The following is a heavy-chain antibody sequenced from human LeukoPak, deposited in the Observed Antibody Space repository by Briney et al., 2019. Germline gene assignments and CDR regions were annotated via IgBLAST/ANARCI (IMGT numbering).Heavy chain of an antibody. CDR1: GFTFIEYD. V-gene: IGHV3-13*01. Sequence: GGSLRLSCTAYGFTFIEYDMHWVRRVIGKGLEWVCAGGMRGDTHYSGSVKGLFTISRENAESSLYLQMNTRRAEDTACYYCARGGIQGSGIDEFDYWGQGTLVTVSS. D-gene: IGHD5-18*01. CDR3: ARGGIQGSGIDEFDY. CDR2: GGMRGDT. J-gene: IGHJ4*02.